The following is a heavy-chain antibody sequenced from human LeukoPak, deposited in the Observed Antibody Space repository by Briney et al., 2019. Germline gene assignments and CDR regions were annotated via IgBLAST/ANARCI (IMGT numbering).Heavy chain of an antibody. J-gene: IGHJ4*02. Sequence: SETLSLTCAVYGGSFSGYFWSWVRQPPGKGLEWIGEVNHSGRTNYNPSLKSRVTISVDPSKNQFSLNLRSVTAADTAVYYCARGQFQRDYWGQGTLVTVSS. CDR2: VNHSGRT. V-gene: IGHV4-34*01. CDR3: ARGQFQRDY. CDR1: GGSFSGYF.